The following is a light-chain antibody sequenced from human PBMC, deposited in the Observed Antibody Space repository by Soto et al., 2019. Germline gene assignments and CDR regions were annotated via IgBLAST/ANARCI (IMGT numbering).Light chain of an antibody. Sequence: DIQMTQSPSSLSASVGDRVTITCQARQDIGNYVNWYQQKPGKAPKLLIYDASNLHTGVPSRFSGTGSGTHFTFTIGSLQPEDFATYYCQQYENLPLTFGGGTKVEIK. CDR2: DAS. CDR3: QQYENLPLT. J-gene: IGKJ4*01. V-gene: IGKV1-33*01. CDR1: QDIGNY.